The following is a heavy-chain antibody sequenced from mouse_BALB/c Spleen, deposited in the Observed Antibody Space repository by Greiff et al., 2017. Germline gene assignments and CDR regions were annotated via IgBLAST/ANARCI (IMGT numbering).Heavy chain of an antibody. CDR3: ATDLYYGYPFAC. V-gene: IGHV14-3*02. CDR2: IDPANGNT. J-gene: IGHJ3*01. D-gene: IGHD1-2*01. Sequence: EVQLQESGAELVKPGASVKLSCTASGFNIKDTYMHWVKQRPEQGLEWIGRIDPANGNTKYDPKFQGKATITADTSSNTAYLQLSSLTSEDTAVYYCATDLYYGYPFACWGQGTLVTVSA. CDR1: GFNIKDTY.